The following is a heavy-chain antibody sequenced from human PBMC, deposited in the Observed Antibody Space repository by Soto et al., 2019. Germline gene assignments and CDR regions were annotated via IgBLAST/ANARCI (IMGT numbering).Heavy chain of an antibody. D-gene: IGHD3-10*01. V-gene: IGHV3-21*01. CDR3: ARGRGHEDY. CDR2: ISTSSIYI. Sequence: EVQLVESGGGLVKPGESLRLSCAASGFTFSSYSMNWVRQAPGKGLEWVSSISTSSIYIYYADSVKGRFTISRDNAKNSLYLQMNSLRVEDTAVYYCARGRGHEDYWGQGTLVTVSS. CDR1: GFTFSSYS. J-gene: IGHJ4*02.